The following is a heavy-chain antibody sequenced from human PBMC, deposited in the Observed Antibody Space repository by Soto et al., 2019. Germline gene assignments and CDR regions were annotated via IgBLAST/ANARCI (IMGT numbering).Heavy chain of an antibody. CDR1: GFTFSSYS. CDR3: ARATPVDTAAFDY. Sequence: EVQLVESGGGLVQPGGSLRLSCAASGFTFSSYSMNWVRQAPGKGLEWVSYISSSSTIYYADSVKGRFTISRDNAKNSLYLQMNSLRDEDTAVYYCARATPVDTAAFDYWGQGTLVTVSS. D-gene: IGHD5-18*01. J-gene: IGHJ4*02. CDR2: ISSSSTI. V-gene: IGHV3-48*02.